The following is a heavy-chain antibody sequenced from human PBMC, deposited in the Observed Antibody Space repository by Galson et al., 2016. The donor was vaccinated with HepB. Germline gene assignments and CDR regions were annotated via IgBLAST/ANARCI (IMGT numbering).Heavy chain of an antibody. D-gene: IGHD5-24*01. V-gene: IGHV1-69*13. CDR1: GGTFSKFA. Sequence: SVKVSCKASGGTFSKFAISWVRQAPGQGLEWMGGVIPMFGTANYAQKFQGRVTITADESTNTAYMELSRLRYEDTAVYYCARGAERWLQLYGAFDIWGQGTMVTVSS. J-gene: IGHJ3*02. CDR2: VIPMFGTA. CDR3: ARGAERWLQLYGAFDI.